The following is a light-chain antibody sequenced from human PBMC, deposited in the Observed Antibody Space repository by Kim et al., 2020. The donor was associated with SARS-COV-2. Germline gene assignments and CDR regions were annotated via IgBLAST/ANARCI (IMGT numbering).Light chain of an antibody. CDR1: QSVYSK. V-gene: IGKV3D-15*01. CDR2: DAS. Sequence: VSPGERATLSCRASQSVYSKLAWYQQKPGQAPRLLIYDASTRATGIPARFSGSGSGTEFTLTISSLQSEDFAVYYCQQYNNWPPYTFGQGTKLEI. J-gene: IGKJ2*01. CDR3: QQYNNWPPYT.